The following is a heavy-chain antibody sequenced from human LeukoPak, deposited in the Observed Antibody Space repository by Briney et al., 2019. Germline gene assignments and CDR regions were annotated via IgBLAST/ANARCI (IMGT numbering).Heavy chain of an antibody. CDR1: GYTFTSYG. Sequence: ASVKVSCKASGYTFTSYGISWVRQAPGQGLEWMGWSSAYNGNTNYAQKLQDRVTMTTDTSTSTAYMELRSLRSDDTAVYHCARDQYTVWSGSGFDAFDIWGQGTMVTVSS. V-gene: IGHV1-18*01. J-gene: IGHJ3*02. CDR2: SSAYNGNT. D-gene: IGHD3-3*01. CDR3: ARDQYTVWSGSGFDAFDI.